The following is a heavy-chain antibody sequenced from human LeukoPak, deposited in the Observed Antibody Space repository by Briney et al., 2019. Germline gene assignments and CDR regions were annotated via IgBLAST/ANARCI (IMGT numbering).Heavy chain of an antibody. Sequence: PSETLSLTCTVSGGSISSGSYYWSWIRQPAGKGLEWIGRIYTSGSTNYNPSLKSRVTISVDTSKNQFSLKLSSVTAADTAVYYCARDGPTRVSPGGVYWGQGTLVTVSS. CDR2: IYTSGST. V-gene: IGHV4-61*02. D-gene: IGHD6-13*01. CDR1: GGSISSGSYY. J-gene: IGHJ4*02. CDR3: ARDGPTRVSPGGVY.